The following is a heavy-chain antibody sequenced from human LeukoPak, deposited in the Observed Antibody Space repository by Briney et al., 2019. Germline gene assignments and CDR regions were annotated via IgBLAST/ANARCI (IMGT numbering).Heavy chain of an antibody. V-gene: IGHV3-23*01. CDR2: ISGSGDNT. D-gene: IGHD3-22*01. CDR1: GFTSSSYE. J-gene: IGHJ4*02. CDR3: AKGEAPYYYDSSGYFVYFDY. Sequence: PGGSLRLSCAASGFTSSSYEMNWVRQAQGRGLEWASGISGSGDNTYYADSVKGRFTISRDNSKNTLHVQMNSLRAEDTAVYYCAKGEAPYYYDSSGYFVYFDYWGQGTLVTVSS.